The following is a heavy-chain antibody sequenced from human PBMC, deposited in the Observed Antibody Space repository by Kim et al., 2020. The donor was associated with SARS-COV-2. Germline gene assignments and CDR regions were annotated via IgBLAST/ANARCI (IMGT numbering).Heavy chain of an antibody. V-gene: IGHV3-48*04. CDR1: GFTFSSYN. J-gene: IGHJ4*02. D-gene: IGHD3-10*01. Sequence: GGSLRLSCAASGFTFSSYNMIWVRQAPEKGLEWVSYIGSSSSTIYYADSVKGRFTISRDNAKNSLYLRMNSLRAEDTAVYYCARGISGSGVYYFDYWGRGTLVTVSS. CDR2: IGSSSSTI. CDR3: ARGISGSGVYYFDY.